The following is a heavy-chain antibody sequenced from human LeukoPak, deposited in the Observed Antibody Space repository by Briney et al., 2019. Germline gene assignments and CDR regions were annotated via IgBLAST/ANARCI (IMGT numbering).Heavy chain of an antibody. D-gene: IGHD3-10*01. J-gene: IGHJ3*02. CDR1: GYTFTSYY. CDR3: ARASRITMVRGYAFDI. Sequence: ASVKVSCKASGYTFTSYYMHWVRQAPGQGLEWMGIINPSGGSTSYAQKFQGRVTMTRDMSTSTVYMELSSLRSDDTAVYYCARASRITMVRGYAFDIWGQGTMVTVSS. CDR2: INPSGGST. V-gene: IGHV1-46*01.